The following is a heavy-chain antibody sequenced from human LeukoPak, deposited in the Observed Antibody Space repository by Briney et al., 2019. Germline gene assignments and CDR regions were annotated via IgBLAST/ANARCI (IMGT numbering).Heavy chain of an antibody. CDR3: TRDSSFPY. CDR2: IFYSGST. J-gene: IGHJ4*02. V-gene: IGHV4-39*07. Sequence: PSETLSLTCTVSGGSISTSNYYWGWIRQPPGKGLEWIGNIFYSGSTYYNSSLKSRVTISLDSSKNQFSLRLSSVTAADTAVYYCTRDSSFPYWGQGTLVTVSS. CDR1: GGSISTSNYY.